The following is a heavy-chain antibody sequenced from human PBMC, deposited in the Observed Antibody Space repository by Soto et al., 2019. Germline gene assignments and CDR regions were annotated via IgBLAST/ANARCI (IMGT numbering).Heavy chain of an antibody. CDR3: ASRIPFGNGMDV. CDR1: GFTFSSYA. J-gene: IGHJ6*02. CDR2: ITSNGGNT. V-gene: IGHV3-64*01. Sequence: EVQLVESGGGLVQPGGSLRLSCAASGFTFSSYAMHWVRQAPGKGLEYVSVITSNGGNTDYASSVKGRFTISRDNSKNTLYLQRARLRAEDMAVYFCASRIPFGNGMDVWGPGATVTVSS. D-gene: IGHD2-21*01.